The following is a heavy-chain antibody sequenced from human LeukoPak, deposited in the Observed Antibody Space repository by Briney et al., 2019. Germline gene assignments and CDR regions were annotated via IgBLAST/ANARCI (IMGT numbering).Heavy chain of an antibody. CDR2: INPNSGDT. V-gene: IGHV1-2*02. CDR1: GYSFTGYY. D-gene: IGHD2-8*01. CDR3: ARGGLRVMVYRLYYMDV. J-gene: IGHJ6*03. Sequence: GASVKDSCKASGYSFTGYYMHWVRQAPGQGLEWMGWINPNSGDTKYAQKFQGRVTMTRDTSISTAYMELTRLRSDDTAVYYCARGGLRVMVYRLYYMDVWGKGTTVTVSS.